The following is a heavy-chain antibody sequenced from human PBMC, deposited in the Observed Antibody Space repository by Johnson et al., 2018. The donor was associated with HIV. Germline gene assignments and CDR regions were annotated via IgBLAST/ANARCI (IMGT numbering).Heavy chain of an antibody. J-gene: IGHJ3*02. V-gene: IGHV3-13*01. CDR2: IGTAGDT. D-gene: IGHD3-22*01. Sequence: VQLVESGGGLVQPGGSLRLSCVASGFTFSSYDMHWVRQATGKVLEWVSGIGTAGDTYYPGSVKGRFTISRENAKNSLYVQMNSLGAEDTALYYCARDKPIPDSYVTIDYYWDGFDIWGQGTMVTVSS. CDR3: ARDKPIPDSYVTIDYYWDGFDI. CDR1: GFTFSSYD.